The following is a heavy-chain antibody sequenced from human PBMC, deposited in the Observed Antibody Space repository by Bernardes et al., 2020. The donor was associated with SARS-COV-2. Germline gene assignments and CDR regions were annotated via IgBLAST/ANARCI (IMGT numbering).Heavy chain of an antibody. D-gene: IGHD6-13*01. CDR1: GFTFSNYA. J-gene: IGHJ6*02. CDR3: AKELAYGSSWRDYSYYFGMDV. Sequence: GRSLRPSCAASGFTFSNYAMSWVRQAPGKGLEWVSDISGPGRTYYADSVRGRFTISRDNSKNTLYLEMNSLRVEDTAVYYCAKELAYGSSWRDYSYYFGMDVWGQGTTVTVSS. V-gene: IGHV3-23*01. CDR2: ISGPGRT.